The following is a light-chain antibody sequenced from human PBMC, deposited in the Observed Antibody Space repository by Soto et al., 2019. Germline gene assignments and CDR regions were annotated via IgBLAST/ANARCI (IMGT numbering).Light chain of an antibody. Sequence: QLVLTQPPSASGTPGQRVTISCSGISSNIGSNTVNWYQQLPGTAPKLLIYNNNQRPSGVPDRFSGSKSGTSASLAISGLQSEDEADYYCAAWDDSLNGLVFGTGTKVTVL. CDR2: NNN. V-gene: IGLV1-44*01. J-gene: IGLJ1*01. CDR3: AAWDDSLNGLV. CDR1: SSNIGSNT.